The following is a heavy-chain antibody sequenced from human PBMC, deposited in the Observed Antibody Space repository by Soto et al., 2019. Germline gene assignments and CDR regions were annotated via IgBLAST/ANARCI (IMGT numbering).Heavy chain of an antibody. J-gene: IGHJ4*02. CDR2: ISKSSSLI. V-gene: IGHV3-21*01. D-gene: IGHD1-1*01. CDR3: VRGDDRVD. CDR1: GFIFSSFT. Sequence: EVQLVESGGGLVKPGGSLRLSCVVSGFIFSSFTMTWVRQAPGMGLQYLASISKSSSLIYYADSVRGRFIISRDNSKDSVFLQMYSLRAEDTAMSYCVRGDDRVDWGQGTLVTVSS.